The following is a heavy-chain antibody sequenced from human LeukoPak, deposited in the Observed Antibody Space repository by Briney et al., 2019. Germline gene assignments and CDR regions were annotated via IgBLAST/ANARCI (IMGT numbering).Heavy chain of an antibody. V-gene: IGHV3-30*04. D-gene: IGHD6-6*01. CDR1: GFTFSSYA. CDR3: ARGIEYSSSPFDY. J-gene: IGHJ4*02. CDR2: ISYDGSKK. Sequence: PGGSLRLSCIASGFTFSSYAIYWVRQAPGKGLDWVAAISYDGSKKYHADSVKGRFTISRDNSKNTLYLQMNSLRAEDTAVYYCARGIEYSSSPFDYWGQGTLVTVSS.